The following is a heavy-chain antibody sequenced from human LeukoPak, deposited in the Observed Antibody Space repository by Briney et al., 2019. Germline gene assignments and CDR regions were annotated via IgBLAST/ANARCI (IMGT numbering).Heavy chain of an antibody. Sequence: ASVKVSCKISEYSLSDLSIHWVREASGEGLEWMGGFDSENNKMVYSQKFQGRVTMTEDTSADTAYMELTSLRSEDTAVYFCATDRVYRSSGRSWGFFDYWGQGTLVTVSS. CDR1: EYSLSDLS. V-gene: IGHV1-24*01. J-gene: IGHJ4*02. CDR2: FDSENNKM. CDR3: ATDRVYRSSGRSWGFFDY. D-gene: IGHD6-19*01.